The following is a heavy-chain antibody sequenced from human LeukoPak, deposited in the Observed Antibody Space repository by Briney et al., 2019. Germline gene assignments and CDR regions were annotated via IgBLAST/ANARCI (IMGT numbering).Heavy chain of an antibody. CDR3: AKENLHLEWSFPVGMDV. D-gene: IGHD3-3*01. CDR1: GFTFSSYG. CDR2: ISYDGSNK. J-gene: IGHJ6*02. Sequence: GRSLRLSCAASGFTFSSYGMHWVRQAPGKGLEWVAVISYDGSNKYYADSVKGRFTISRDNSKNTLYLQMNSLRAEDTAVYYCAKENLHLEWSFPVGMDVWGQGTTVTVSS. V-gene: IGHV3-30*18.